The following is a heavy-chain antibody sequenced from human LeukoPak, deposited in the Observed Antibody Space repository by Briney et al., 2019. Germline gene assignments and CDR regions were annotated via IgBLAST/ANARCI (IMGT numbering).Heavy chain of an antibody. D-gene: IGHD3-22*01. CDR1: GFTFSRYW. J-gene: IGHJ1*01. V-gene: IGHV3-74*01. CDR3: ARAPAEIGGYYPEYFRH. CDR2: IKSDGST. Sequence: GGSLRLSCAPSGFTFSRYWMHWVPHAPGKGLVWVSRIKSDGSTNYADSVKGRFTISRDNAKNTVSLQMNSLRAEDTGVYYCARAPAEIGGYYPEYFRHWGQGTLVTVSS.